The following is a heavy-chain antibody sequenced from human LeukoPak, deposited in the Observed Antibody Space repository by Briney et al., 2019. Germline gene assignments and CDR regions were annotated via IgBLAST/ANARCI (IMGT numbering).Heavy chain of an antibody. CDR2: ISPSGDIT. CDR1: GFTFRKHG. Sequence: PGGSLRLSCVASGFTFRKHGMNWVRQAPGKGLEWVSGISPSGDITYYADSVKGRFTISRDNSKNTLYLEVISLTAEDTAVYYCAKDDAWIRFGEWSQGTLVTVSS. D-gene: IGHD3-10*01. V-gene: IGHV3-23*01. J-gene: IGHJ4*02. CDR3: AKDDAWIRFGE.